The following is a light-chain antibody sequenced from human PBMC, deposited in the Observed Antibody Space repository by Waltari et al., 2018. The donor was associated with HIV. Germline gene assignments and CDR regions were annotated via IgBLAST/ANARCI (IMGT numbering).Light chain of an antibody. CDR2: EAS. J-gene: IGKJ3*01. V-gene: IGKV1-39*01. CDR1: HNINNY. CDR3: LQTYRAPLT. Sequence: DIQMTPSPPSLSASVGDRVTITCRASHNINNYVNWYQHKPGKVPRLLIYEASRLESGAPSRFSGSGFGTDFTLTISSLQQEDFATYYCLQTYRAPLTFGPGTRVDFK.